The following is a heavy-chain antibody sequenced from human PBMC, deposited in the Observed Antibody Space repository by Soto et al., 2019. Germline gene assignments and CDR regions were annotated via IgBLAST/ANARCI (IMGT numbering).Heavy chain of an antibody. Sequence: QITLKESGPTLVKPTQTLTLTCTFSGFSLSTSGVGVGWIRQPPGKALEWLALIYWDDDKRYSPSLKSRLTXTXXTSKNQVVLTMTNMDPVDTATCYWAHILVTTSLDYWGQGTLVTVSS. V-gene: IGHV2-5*02. J-gene: IGHJ4*02. D-gene: IGHD5-18*01. CDR1: GFSLSTSGVG. CDR2: IYWDDDK. CDR3: AHILVTTSLDY.